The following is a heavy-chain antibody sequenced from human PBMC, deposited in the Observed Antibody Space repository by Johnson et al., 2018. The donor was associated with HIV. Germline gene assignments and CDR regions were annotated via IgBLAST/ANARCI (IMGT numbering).Heavy chain of an antibody. J-gene: IGHJ3*02. Sequence: QEQLVESGGGLVKPGGSLRLSCAASGFSFSDYYMSWIRQAPGKGLECISYISSSGSTKYYADSVKGRFTISRDNAKNSLYLHMNSLRAEDTAVYYCARKFPDAFDIWGQGTMVTVSS. V-gene: IGHV3-11*04. CDR3: ARKFPDAFDI. CDR1: GFSFSDYY. CDR2: ISSSGSTK.